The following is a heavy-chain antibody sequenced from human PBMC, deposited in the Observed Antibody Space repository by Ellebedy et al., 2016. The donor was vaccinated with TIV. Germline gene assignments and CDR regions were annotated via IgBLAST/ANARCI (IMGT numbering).Heavy chain of an antibody. V-gene: IGHV1-69*13. J-gene: IGHJ6*02. CDR2: IIPIFGTA. Sequence: SVKVSXXASGGTFSSYAISWVRQAPGQGLEWMGGIIPIFGTANYAQKFQGRVTITADESTSTAYMELSSLRSEDTAVYYCASSGVITMVRGVIAEWYYGMDVWGQGTTVTVSS. D-gene: IGHD3-10*01. CDR1: GGTFSSYA. CDR3: ASSGVITMVRGVIAEWYYGMDV.